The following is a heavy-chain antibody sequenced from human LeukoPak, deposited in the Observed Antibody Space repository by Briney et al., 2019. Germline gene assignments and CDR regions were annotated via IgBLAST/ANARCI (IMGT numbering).Heavy chain of an antibody. J-gene: IGHJ6*03. CDR2: ISGSGDST. D-gene: IGHD6-13*01. CDR1: GFTFSSYG. Sequence: PGGTLRLSCAASGFTFSSYGMTWVRQAPGKGLEWVSAISGSGDSTYYADSVKGRFTISRDNAKNSLYLQMNSLRAEDTAVYYCARDSSSSSWFPPYYYYYYMDVWGKGTTVTISS. CDR3: ARDSSSSSWFPPYYYYYYMDV. V-gene: IGHV3-23*01.